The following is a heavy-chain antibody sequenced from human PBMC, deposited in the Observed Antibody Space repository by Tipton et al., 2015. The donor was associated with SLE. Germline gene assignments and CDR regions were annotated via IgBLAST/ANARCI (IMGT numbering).Heavy chain of an antibody. CDR3: AVGSNYDKNYFDQ. J-gene: IGHJ4*02. CDR1: GFIFSSNA. D-gene: IGHD3-9*01. Sequence: GSLRLSCAASGFIFSSNAMSWVRQAPGKGLKCVSTISGSGGSTYYADSVKGRFTISRDNSKNTLYLQMSNLRAEETAMYYCAVGSNYDKNYFDQWGQGTLVSVSS. V-gene: IGHV3-23*01. CDR2: ISGSGGST.